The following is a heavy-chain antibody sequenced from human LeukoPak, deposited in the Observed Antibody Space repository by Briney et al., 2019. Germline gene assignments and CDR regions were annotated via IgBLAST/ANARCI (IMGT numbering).Heavy chain of an antibody. Sequence: GGSLRLSCAASAFTFSSYWMHWVRQAPGKGLVWVSRINSDGSSTSYADSVKGRFTISRDNAKNTLNLQMNSLRAEDTAVYHCARDLGQYYDTSDNWFDPWGQGTLVTVSS. D-gene: IGHD3-22*01. CDR1: AFTFSSYW. CDR3: ARDLGQYYDTSDNWFDP. V-gene: IGHV3-74*01. CDR2: INSDGSST. J-gene: IGHJ5*02.